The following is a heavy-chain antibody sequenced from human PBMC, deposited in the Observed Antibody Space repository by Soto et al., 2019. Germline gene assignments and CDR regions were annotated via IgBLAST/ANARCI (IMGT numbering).Heavy chain of an antibody. Sequence: SETLSLTCTVYGDSISSSSYYWGWVRQPPGKGLEWIGSTYYSGVTYYNPSLKSRVSISVATSKKQFSLVLSSVTAADTALYFCARQATARYADYYFDYWGQGTLVTVSS. CDR3: ARQATARYADYYFDY. J-gene: IGHJ4*02. CDR2: TYYSGVT. D-gene: IGHD4-17*01. CDR1: GDSISSSSYY. V-gene: IGHV4-39*01.